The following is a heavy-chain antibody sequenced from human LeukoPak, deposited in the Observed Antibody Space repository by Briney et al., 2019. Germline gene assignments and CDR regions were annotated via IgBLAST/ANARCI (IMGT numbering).Heavy chain of an antibody. V-gene: IGHV3-15*01. Sequence: GGSLRLSCGASRFTFSSVWMSWVRQAPGKGLEWVGRIKSKADGGATDYAPPVKGRFTVSRDDSKNTFYLQMNRLKTEDTALYYCTTAPYDGKDYWGQGTLVTVSS. CDR2: IKSKADGGAT. D-gene: IGHD4-23*01. CDR1: RFTFSSVW. J-gene: IGHJ4*02. CDR3: TTAPYDGKDY.